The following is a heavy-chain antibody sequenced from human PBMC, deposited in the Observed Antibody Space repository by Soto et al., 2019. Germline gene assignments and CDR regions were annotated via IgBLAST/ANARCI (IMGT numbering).Heavy chain of an antibody. J-gene: IGHJ4*02. CDR2: ISWNSGSI. D-gene: IGHD3-22*01. CDR3: AKSYYDSSGYYYPFDY. Sequence: PGGSLRLSCAASGFTFDDYAMHWVRQAPGKGLEWVSGISWNSGSIGYADSVKGRFTISRDNAKNSLYLQMNSLRAEDTALYYCAKSYYDSSGYYYPFDYWGQGTLVTVSS. CDR1: GFTFDDYA. V-gene: IGHV3-9*01.